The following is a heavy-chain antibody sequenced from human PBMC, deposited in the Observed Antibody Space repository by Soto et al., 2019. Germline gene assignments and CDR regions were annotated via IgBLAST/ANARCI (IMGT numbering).Heavy chain of an antibody. CDR1: GFTLSNFW. CDR2: IKQGGIER. V-gene: IGHV3-7*01. Sequence: VQLVESGGDLAQPGGSLRLSCAASGFTLSNFWVNWVRQAPGKGLEWVANIKQGGIERNYVDSVKGRFTIYRDDTKNSLFLQMNNLRVEDAAIYYCLVTTSAVDIWGRGTTVTVSS. CDR3: LVTTSAVDI. J-gene: IGHJ3*02. D-gene: IGHD4-17*01.